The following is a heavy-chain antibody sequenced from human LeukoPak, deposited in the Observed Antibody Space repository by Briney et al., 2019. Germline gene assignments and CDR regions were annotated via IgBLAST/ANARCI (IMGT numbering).Heavy chain of an antibody. CDR2: IYYCGWT. CDR1: GGSISSHY. J-gene: IGHJ3*02. CDR3: ARLLDNDSSGDPDTFDM. D-gene: IGHD3-22*01. Sequence: AETLSLTRTVSGGSISSHYWSWIRQPPGKGLEWVGFIYYCGWTRYNPSLHSRVTISADTSKNHLSLKLTSVTAADTAVYYCARLLDNDSSGDPDTFDMWGQGIMVTVSS. V-gene: IGHV4-59*11.